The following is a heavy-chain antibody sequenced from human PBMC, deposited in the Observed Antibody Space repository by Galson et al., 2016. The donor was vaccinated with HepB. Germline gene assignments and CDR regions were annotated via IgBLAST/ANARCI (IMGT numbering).Heavy chain of an antibody. CDR3: ARLRVSGYSYGYGMDV. V-gene: IGHV1-3*01. CDR1: GYTFTSYV. J-gene: IGHJ6*02. D-gene: IGHD5-18*01. CDR2: INAGNDNT. Sequence: SVKVSCKASGYTFTSYVIHWVRQAPGQRPELVGWINAGNDNTRYSQNFQGRVTITRDTPATTAYMELTSLRSEDTAVYYCARLRVSGYSYGYGMDVWGQGTTVTVSS.